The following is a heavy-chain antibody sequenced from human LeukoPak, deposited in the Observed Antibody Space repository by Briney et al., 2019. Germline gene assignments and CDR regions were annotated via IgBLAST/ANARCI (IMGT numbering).Heavy chain of an antibody. J-gene: IGHJ4*02. CDR3: ARDKYSSSPGFDY. D-gene: IGHD6-13*01. CDR1: GFTFSSYG. CDR2: ISGSGGST. V-gene: IGHV3-23*01. Sequence: GGSLRLSCAASGFTFSSYGMSWVRQAPGKGLEWVSAISGSGGSTYYADSVKGRFTISRDNSKNTLYLQMNSLRAEDTAVYYCARDKYSSSPGFDYWGQGTLVTVSS.